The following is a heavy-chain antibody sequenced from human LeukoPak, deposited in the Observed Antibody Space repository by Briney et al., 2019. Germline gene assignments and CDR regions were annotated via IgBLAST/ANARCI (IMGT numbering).Heavy chain of an antibody. D-gene: IGHD3-16*02. CDR3: ARGTAGGAINWGIDY. J-gene: IGHJ4*02. Sequence: GGSLRLSCAASGFTFSSHCMNWARQAPGKGLGWVATIKQDGSEKYYVDSVKGRFTISRDNAKNSLYLQMNSLRAEDTAVYYCARGTAGGAINWGIDYWGQGTLVTVSS. V-gene: IGHV3-7*01. CDR2: IKQDGSEK. CDR1: GFTFSSHC.